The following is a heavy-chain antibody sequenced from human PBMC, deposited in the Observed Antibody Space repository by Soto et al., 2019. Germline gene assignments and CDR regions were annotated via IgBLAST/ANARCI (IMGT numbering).Heavy chain of an antibody. CDR3: ASQFVVVTAIGAGPYGGFDY. J-gene: IGHJ4*02. D-gene: IGHD2-21*02. CDR1: GFTFSSYA. Sequence: GGSLRLSCAASGFTFSSYAMHWVRQAPGKGLEWVAVISYDGSNKYYTDSVKGRFTISRDNSKNTLYLQMNSLRAEDTAVYYCASQFVVVTAIGAGPYGGFDYWGQGTLVTVSS. CDR2: ISYDGSNK. V-gene: IGHV3-30-3*01.